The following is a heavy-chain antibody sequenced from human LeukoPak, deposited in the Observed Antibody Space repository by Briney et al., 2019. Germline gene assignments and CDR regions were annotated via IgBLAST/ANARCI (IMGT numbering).Heavy chain of an antibody. CDR3: VVTGSRYYYYYGMDV. CDR1: GFTFSSYA. CDR2: ISGSGGST. Sequence: GGSLRLSCAASGFTFSSYAMSWVRQAPGKGLEWVSAISGSGGSTYYADSVKGRFTISRDNSKNTLYLQMNSLRAEDTAVYYCVVTGSRYYYYYGMDVWGQGTTVTVSS. D-gene: IGHD2-21*02. V-gene: IGHV3-23*01. J-gene: IGHJ6*02.